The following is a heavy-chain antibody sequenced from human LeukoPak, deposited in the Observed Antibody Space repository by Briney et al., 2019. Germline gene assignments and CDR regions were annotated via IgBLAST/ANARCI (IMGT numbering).Heavy chain of an antibody. CDR2: IYHSGST. CDR3: ARWSRGGGIAAAVSYFDY. CDR1: GGSISSSNW. J-gene: IGHJ4*02. D-gene: IGHD6-13*01. Sequence: SETLSLTCAVSGGSISSSNWWSWVRQPPGKGLEWIGEIYHSGSTNYNPSLKSRVTISVDKSKNQFSLKLSSVTAADTAVYYCARWSRGGGIAAAVSYFDYWGQGTLVTVSS. V-gene: IGHV4-4*02.